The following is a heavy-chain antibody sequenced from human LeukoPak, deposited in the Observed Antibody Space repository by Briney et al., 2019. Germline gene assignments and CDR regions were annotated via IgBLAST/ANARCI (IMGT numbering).Heavy chain of an antibody. V-gene: IGHV1-18*01. CDR1: GYTFTSYG. Sequence: ASVKVSCTASGYTFTSYGISWVRQAPGQGLEWMGWISAYNGNTNYAQKLQGRVTMTTDTSTSTAYMELRSLRSDDTAVYYCAREVAAAGSYYYYYYMDVWGKGTTVTDSS. J-gene: IGHJ6*03. CDR3: AREVAAAGSYYYYYYMDV. CDR2: ISAYNGNT. D-gene: IGHD6-13*01.